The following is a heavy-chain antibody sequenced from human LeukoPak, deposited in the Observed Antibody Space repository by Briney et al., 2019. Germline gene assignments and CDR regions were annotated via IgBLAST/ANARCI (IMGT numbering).Heavy chain of an antibody. CDR2: IYYSGRT. D-gene: IGHD6-13*01. Sequence: SETLSLTCSVSGGSISSYYWSWIRQPPGKGLEWIGYIYYSGRTSYNPSLKSRVTISVDTSKNQFSLRLSSVTAADTAVYYCARASPLAAAGTYYFDYWGQGTLVTVSS. CDR3: ARASPLAAAGTYYFDY. CDR1: GGSISSYY. V-gene: IGHV4-59*01. J-gene: IGHJ4*02.